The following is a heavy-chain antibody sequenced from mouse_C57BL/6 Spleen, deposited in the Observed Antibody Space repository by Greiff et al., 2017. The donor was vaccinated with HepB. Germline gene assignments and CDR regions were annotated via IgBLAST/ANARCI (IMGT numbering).Heavy chain of an antibody. V-gene: IGHV3-6*01. Sequence: EVKLMESGPGLVKPSQSLSLTCSVTGYSITSGYYWNWIRQFPGNKLEGMGYISYDGSTNYNPSLKNRTTITRDTSTNQFFLKLNSVTTEDTATYYCARDGNWDGRYYFDYWGQGTTLTVSS. D-gene: IGHD4-1*01. J-gene: IGHJ2*01. CDR3: ARDGNWDGRYYFDY. CDR2: ISYDGST. CDR1: GYSITSGYY.